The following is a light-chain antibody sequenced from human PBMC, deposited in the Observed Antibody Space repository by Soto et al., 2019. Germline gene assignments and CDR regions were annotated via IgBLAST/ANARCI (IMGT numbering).Light chain of an antibody. Sequence: DIVMTQSPDSLAVSLGERATINCKSSRSILYSSNNENFLAWYQQKPGQSPKLLIYWASTRESGVPDRFSGSGSGTDFTLTISSLQAEDVAVYYCQQYYSTLTFGGGTKVDIK. CDR1: RSILYSSNNENF. J-gene: IGKJ4*01. CDR2: WAS. V-gene: IGKV4-1*01. CDR3: QQYYSTLT.